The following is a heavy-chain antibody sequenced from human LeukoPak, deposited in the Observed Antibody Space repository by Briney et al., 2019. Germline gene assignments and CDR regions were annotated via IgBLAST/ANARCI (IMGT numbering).Heavy chain of an antibody. Sequence: ASVKVSCKASGYTFTSYGISWVRQAPGQGLEWMGWISAYNGNTNYAQKLQGRVTMTTDTSTSTAYMELRSLRSDDTAVYYCARDPLQLERLALSPDAFDIWGQGTMVTVSS. J-gene: IGHJ3*02. CDR3: ARDPLQLERLALSPDAFDI. CDR2: ISAYNGNT. V-gene: IGHV1-18*01. CDR1: GYTFTSYG. D-gene: IGHD1-1*01.